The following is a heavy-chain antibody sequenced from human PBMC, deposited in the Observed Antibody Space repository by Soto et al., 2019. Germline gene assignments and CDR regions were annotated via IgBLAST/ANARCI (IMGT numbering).Heavy chain of an antibody. J-gene: IGHJ6*02. Sequence: QVQLVQSGAEVKRPGSSVKVSCKASGGAFNNYAIYWVRQAPGQGLEWLGTIVPVFPSVYYAPRFQGRLNNTGDGSTDTVYMILTRLKSEDTAVYYCAREMPSTATAYFYYGLNLWGQGTSVNGSS. V-gene: IGHV1-69*18. CDR3: AREMPSTATAYFYYGLNL. CDR1: GGAFNNYA. CDR2: IVPVFPSV. D-gene: IGHD6-13*01.